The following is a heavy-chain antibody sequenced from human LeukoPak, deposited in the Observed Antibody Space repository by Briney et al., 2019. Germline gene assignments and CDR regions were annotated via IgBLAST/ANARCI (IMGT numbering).Heavy chain of an antibody. J-gene: IGHJ3*02. D-gene: IGHD3-22*01. CDR2: IYPGDSDT. CDR1: GYSFTSYW. V-gene: IGHV5-51*01. Sequence: PGESLKISCKGSGYSFTSYWIGWVRQMPGKGLEWMGIIYPGDSDTRYSPSFQGQVTISADKSISTAYLQWSSLKASDTAMYYCARGPSGYYYDSSGYFKPSRDAFDIWGQGTMVTVSS. CDR3: ARGPSGYYYDSSGYFKPSRDAFDI.